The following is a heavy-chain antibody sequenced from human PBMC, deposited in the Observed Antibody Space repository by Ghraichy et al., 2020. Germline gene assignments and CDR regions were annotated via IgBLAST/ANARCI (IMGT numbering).Heavy chain of an antibody. J-gene: IGHJ4*02. CDR3: ASGYCSGGSCYGAFGY. CDR2: INPSGGST. CDR1: GYTFTSYY. V-gene: IGHV1-46*01. D-gene: IGHD2-15*01. Sequence: ASVKVSCKASGYTFTSYYMHWVRQAPGQGLEWMGIINPSGGSTSYAQKFQGRVTMTRDTSTSTVYMELSSLRSEDTAVYYCASGYCSGGSCYGAFGYWGQGTLVTVSS.